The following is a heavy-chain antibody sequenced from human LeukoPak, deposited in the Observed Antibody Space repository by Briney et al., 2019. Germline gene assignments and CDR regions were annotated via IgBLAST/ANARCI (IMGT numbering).Heavy chain of an antibody. CDR3: ARVGAALLFDY. D-gene: IGHD2-15*01. Sequence: GGSLTLSCSASGFTFSNAWMNWVRQAPGKGLEWVSYISSSGSTIYYADSVKGRFTISRDNAKNSLYLQMNSLRAEDTAVYYCARVGAALLFDYWGQGTLVTVSS. CDR2: ISSSGSTI. V-gene: IGHV3-48*04. CDR1: GFTFSNAW. J-gene: IGHJ4*02.